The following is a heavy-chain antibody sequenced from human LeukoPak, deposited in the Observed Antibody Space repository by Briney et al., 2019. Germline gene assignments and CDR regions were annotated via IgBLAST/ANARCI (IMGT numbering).Heavy chain of an antibody. CDR3: ARSLFRFLEWSYRSYYYYYMDV. CDR2: INPNSGGT. CDR1: GYTLTGHY. D-gene: IGHD3-3*01. Sequence: ASVKVSCKASGYTLTGHYMHWVRQAPGQGLEWMGWINPNSGGTNYAQKFQGRVTMTRDTSISTAYMELSRLRSDDTAVYYCARSLFRFLEWSYRSYYYYYMDVWGKGTTVTVSS. V-gene: IGHV1-2*02. J-gene: IGHJ6*03.